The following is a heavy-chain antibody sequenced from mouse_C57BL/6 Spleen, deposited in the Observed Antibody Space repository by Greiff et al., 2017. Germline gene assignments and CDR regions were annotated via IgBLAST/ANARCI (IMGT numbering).Heavy chain of an antibody. V-gene: IGHV5-17*01. CDR2: ISSGSSTI. D-gene: IGHD2-5*01. CDR3: AREGTIVTYNAMDY. J-gene: IGHJ4*01. Sequence: EVKLVESGGGLVKPGGSLKLSCAASGFTFSDYGMHWVRQAPEKGLEWVAYISSGSSTIYYADTVKGRFTISRDNAKNTLFLQMTSLRSEDTAMYYCAREGTIVTYNAMDYWGQGTSVTVSS. CDR1: GFTFSDYG.